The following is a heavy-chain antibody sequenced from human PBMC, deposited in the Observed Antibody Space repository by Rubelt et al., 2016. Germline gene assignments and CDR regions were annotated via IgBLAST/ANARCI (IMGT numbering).Heavy chain of an antibody. V-gene: IGHV1-24*01. D-gene: IGHD3-3*01. J-gene: IGHJ4*02. Sequence: ELSMHWVRQAPGKGLEWMGGFDPEDGETIYAQKFQGRVTMTEDTSTDTAYMELSSLRSEDTAVYYCATVTPRRRSGYHDYFDYWGQGTLVTVSS. CDR3: ATVTPRRRSGYHDYFDY. CDR1: ELS. CDR2: FDPEDGET.